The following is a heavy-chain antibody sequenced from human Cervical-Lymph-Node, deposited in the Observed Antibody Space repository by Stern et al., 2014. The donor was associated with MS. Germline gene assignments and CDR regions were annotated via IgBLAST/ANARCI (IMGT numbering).Heavy chain of an antibody. CDR3: AKHACTGAACPFDL. CDR2: VYYSGAT. CDR1: GDSISSYTHY. Sequence: VQLLESGPGLVKPSETLSLTCAVSGDSISSYTHYWAWIRQPPGKGLEWIGRVYYSGATYYNPSLKSPVTISVDTYKNHLSRGLNSVTAADTAVYYCAKHACTGAACPFDLWGQGTLVTVSS. J-gene: IGHJ4*02. D-gene: IGHD2-8*02. V-gene: IGHV4-39*01.